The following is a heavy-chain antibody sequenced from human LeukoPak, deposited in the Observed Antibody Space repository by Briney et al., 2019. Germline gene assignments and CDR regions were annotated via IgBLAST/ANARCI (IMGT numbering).Heavy chain of an antibody. Sequence: GGSLRLSCAASGFTFSSYGMHWVRQAPGKGLEWVAVISYDGSNKYYADSVKGRFTISRDNSKNTLYLQMNSLRAEDTAVYYCAKGSEWLRLQDWFDPWGQGTLVTVSS. V-gene: IGHV3-30*18. D-gene: IGHD5-12*01. CDR2: ISYDGSNK. J-gene: IGHJ5*02. CDR1: GFTFSSYG. CDR3: AKGSEWLRLQDWFDP.